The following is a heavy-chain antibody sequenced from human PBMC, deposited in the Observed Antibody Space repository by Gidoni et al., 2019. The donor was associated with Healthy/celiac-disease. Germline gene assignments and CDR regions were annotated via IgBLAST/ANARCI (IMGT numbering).Heavy chain of an antibody. CDR1: GGSFSGYY. CDR3: ARAQRGRYCSSTSCYPAIQTFDY. Sequence: QVQLQQWGAGLLKPSETLSLTCAVYGGSFSGYYWSWLRQPPGKGLEWIGEINHSGSTNYNPSLKSRVTISVDTSKNQFSLKLSSVTAADTAVYYCARAQRGRYCSSTSCYPAIQTFDYWGQGTLVTVSS. J-gene: IGHJ4*02. V-gene: IGHV4-34*01. D-gene: IGHD2-2*01. CDR2: INHSGST.